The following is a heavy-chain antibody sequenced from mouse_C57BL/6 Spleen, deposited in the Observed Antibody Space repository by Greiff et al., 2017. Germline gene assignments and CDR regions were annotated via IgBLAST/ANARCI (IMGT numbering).Heavy chain of an antibody. Sequence: EVQLQQSGPELVKPGASVKIPCKASGYTFTDYNMDWVKQSHGKSLEWIGDINPNNGGTIYNQKFKGKATLTVDKSSSTAYMELRSLTSEDTAVYYCATTVVAHYAMDYWGQGTSVTVSS. D-gene: IGHD1-1*01. CDR2: INPNNGGT. V-gene: IGHV1-18*01. J-gene: IGHJ4*01. CDR3: ATTVVAHYAMDY. CDR1: GYTFTDYN.